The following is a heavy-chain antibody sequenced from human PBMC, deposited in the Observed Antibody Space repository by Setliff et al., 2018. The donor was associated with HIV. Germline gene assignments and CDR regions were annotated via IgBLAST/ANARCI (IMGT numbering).Heavy chain of an antibody. CDR2: INAGNGNT. CDR3: ARGFSVYNSSDPLLNWFDP. D-gene: IGHD6-6*01. Sequence: ASVKVSCKASGYTFTSYAMHWVRQAPGQRLEWMGWINAGNGNTKYSQKFQGRVTITRDTSASTAYMELSSLRSEDTAVYYCARGFSVYNSSDPLLNWFDPWGQGTLVTVSS. CDR1: GYTFTSYA. V-gene: IGHV1-3*01. J-gene: IGHJ5*02.